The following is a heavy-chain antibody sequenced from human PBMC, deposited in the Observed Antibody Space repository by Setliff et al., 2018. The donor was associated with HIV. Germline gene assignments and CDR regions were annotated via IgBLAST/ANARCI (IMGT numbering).Heavy chain of an antibody. CDR2: IVPVFGIG. CDR1: GGTFSTYA. V-gene: IGHV1-69*13. D-gene: IGHD3-22*01. J-gene: IGHJ5*02. Sequence: SVKVSCKASGGTFSTYAISWVRQAPGQGLEWMGGIVPVFGIGRSPQKFQGXVXITADESTSTAYMELSSLTSGDTAVYYCAAGLNYYDRSGLGAWGQG. CDR3: AAGLNYYDRSGLGA.